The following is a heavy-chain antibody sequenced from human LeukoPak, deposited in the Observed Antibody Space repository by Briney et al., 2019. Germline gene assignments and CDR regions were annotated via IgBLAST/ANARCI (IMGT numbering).Heavy chain of an antibody. J-gene: IGHJ5*02. CDR2: IYSGGST. CDR1: GFTVSSNY. V-gene: IGHV3-66*01. Sequence: PGGSLRLSCAASGFTVSSNYMSWVRQAPGKGLEWVSVIYSGGSTYYADSVKGRFTISRDNSKNTLYLQMNSLRAEDTAVYYCARVAIAVAGGFDPWGQGTLVTVSS. D-gene: IGHD6-19*01. CDR3: ARVAIAVAGGFDP.